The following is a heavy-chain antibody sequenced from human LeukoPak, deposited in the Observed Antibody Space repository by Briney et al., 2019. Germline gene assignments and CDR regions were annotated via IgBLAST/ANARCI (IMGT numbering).Heavy chain of an antibody. J-gene: IGHJ4*02. CDR2: ISGNSGSK. CDR1: GFTFDDHA. CDR3: TKGSGSWVDY. V-gene: IGHV3-9*01. Sequence: GRSLRLSCAASGFTFDDHAMHWVRQVPGKGLEWVSGISGNSGSKGYADSVKGRFTISRDNAKNALYLQMNSQRPEDTALYYCTKGSGSWVDYWGQGTLVTVSS. D-gene: IGHD2-15*01.